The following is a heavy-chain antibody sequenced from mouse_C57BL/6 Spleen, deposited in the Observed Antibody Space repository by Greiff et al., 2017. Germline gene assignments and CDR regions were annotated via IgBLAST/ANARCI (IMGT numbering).Heavy chain of an antibody. CDR3: ARKGATGFAY. CDR2: IDPSDSYT. Sequence: QVQLQQPGAELVMPGASVKLSCKASGYTFTSYWMHWVKQRPGQGLEWIGEIDPSDSYTNYNQKFKGKSTLTVDKSSRTAYMQLSSLTSEDSAVYYCARKGATGFAYWGQGTLVTVSA. J-gene: IGHJ3*01. CDR1: GYTFTSYW. V-gene: IGHV1-69*01.